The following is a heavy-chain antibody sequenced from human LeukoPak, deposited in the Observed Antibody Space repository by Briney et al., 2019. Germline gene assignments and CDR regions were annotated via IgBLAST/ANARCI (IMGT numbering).Heavy chain of an antibody. CDR3: AACSGGSCYIVY. J-gene: IGHJ4*02. Sequence: SVKVSCKASGGTFSSYAISWVRQAPGQGLEWMGGIIPIFGTANYAQKFQGRVTTTADESTSTAYMELSSLRSEDTAVYYCAACSGGSCYIVYWGQGTLVTVSS. V-gene: IGHV1-69*13. CDR1: GGTFSSYA. CDR2: IIPIFGTA. D-gene: IGHD2-15*01.